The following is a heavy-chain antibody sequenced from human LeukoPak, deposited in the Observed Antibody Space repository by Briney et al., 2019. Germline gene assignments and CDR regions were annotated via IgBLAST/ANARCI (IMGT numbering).Heavy chain of an antibody. CDR2: INPNSGGT. CDR1: GYTFTSYY. J-gene: IGHJ6*02. Sequence: ASVKVSCKASGYTFTSYYMHWVRQAPGQGLEWMGWINPNSGGTNYAQKFQGWVTMTRDTSISTAYMELSRLRSDDTAVYYCARARPRAYSSSWYGYYYYGMDVWGQGTTVTVSS. CDR3: ARARPRAYSSSWYGYYYYGMDV. D-gene: IGHD6-13*01. V-gene: IGHV1-2*04.